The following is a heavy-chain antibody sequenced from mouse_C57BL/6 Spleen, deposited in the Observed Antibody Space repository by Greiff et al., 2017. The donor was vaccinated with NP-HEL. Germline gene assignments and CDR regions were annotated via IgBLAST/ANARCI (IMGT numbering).Heavy chain of an antibody. CDR3: APHYYGSPWFAY. V-gene: IGHV5-4*01. J-gene: IGHJ3*01. D-gene: IGHD1-1*01. CDR1: GFTFSSYA. CDR2: ISDGGSYT. Sequence: EVQRVESGGGLVKPGGSLKLSCAASGFTFSSYAMSWVRQTPEKRLEWVATISDGGSYTYYPDNVKGRFTISRDNAKNNLYLQMSHLKSEDTAMYYCAPHYYGSPWFAYWGQGTLVTVSA.